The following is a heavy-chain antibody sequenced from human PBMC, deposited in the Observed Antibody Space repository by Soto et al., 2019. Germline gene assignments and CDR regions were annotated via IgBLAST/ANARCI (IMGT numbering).Heavy chain of an antibody. J-gene: IGHJ4*02. CDR1: GFPFSNTA. V-gene: IGHV3-23*01. Sequence: PGGSLRLSCASSGFPFSNTAMTWVRQAPGKGLEWVSTISGSGARTYYADSVKGRLTLSRDNSKNMLDLQMNSLRAEDTAVYYCAKAARAYSGYDRAPFDYWGQGTLVTVSS. CDR2: ISGSGART. D-gene: IGHD5-12*01. CDR3: AKAARAYSGYDRAPFDY.